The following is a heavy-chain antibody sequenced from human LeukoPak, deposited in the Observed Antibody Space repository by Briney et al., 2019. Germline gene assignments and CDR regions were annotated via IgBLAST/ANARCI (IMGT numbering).Heavy chain of an antibody. J-gene: IGHJ6*03. CDR1: GFTFSDYY. CDR2: INWNGGST. Sequence: GGSLRLSCAASGFTFSDYYMSWVRQAPGKGLEWVSGINWNGGSTGYADSVKGRFTISRDNAKNSLYLQMNSLRAEDTALYYCARVSSSFYYYYMDVWGKGTTVTVSS. D-gene: IGHD6-13*01. CDR3: ARVSSSFYYYYMDV. V-gene: IGHV3-20*04.